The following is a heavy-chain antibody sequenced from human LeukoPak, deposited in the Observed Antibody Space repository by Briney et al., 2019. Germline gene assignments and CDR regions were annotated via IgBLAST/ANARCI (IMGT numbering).Heavy chain of an antibody. CDR3: ARSPGGTYYYYYMDV. Sequence: KSEGSLRLSCAASGFNFNNCTFNWVRQAPGKGLEWVSSISSRSTYIYYADSMKGRFTISRDNAKNSLYLQMNSLRAEDTAVYYCARSPGGTYYYYYMDVWGKGTTVTVSS. D-gene: IGHD3-10*01. CDR1: GFNFNNCT. V-gene: IGHV3-21*01. CDR2: ISSRSTYI. J-gene: IGHJ6*03.